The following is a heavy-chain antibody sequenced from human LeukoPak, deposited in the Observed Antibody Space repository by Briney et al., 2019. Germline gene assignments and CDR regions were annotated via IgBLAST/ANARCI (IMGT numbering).Heavy chain of an antibody. D-gene: IGHD3-10*01. CDR1: GYTFTDYN. CDR3: TVWFGELTH. Sequence: ASLKVSCKASGYTFTDYNIHWVRQAPGQGLEWMGWISPNSGGTNYAQKFQGRATMTRDPSITTTYMELSRLRSDDTAMYYCTVWFGELTHRGQGTLVTVSS. CDR2: ISPNSGGT. V-gene: IGHV1-2*02. J-gene: IGHJ4*02.